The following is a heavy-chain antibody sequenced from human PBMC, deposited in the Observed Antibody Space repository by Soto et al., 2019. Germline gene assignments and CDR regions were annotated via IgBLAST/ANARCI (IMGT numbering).Heavy chain of an antibody. CDR2: IIPIFGTA. CDR1: GGTFSSYA. Sequence: QVQLVQSGAEVKKPGSSVKVSCKASGGTFSSYAISWVRQAPGQGLEWMGGIIPIFGTANYAQKFQGRVTITEDESTSTAYMERSSLRAEDTAVYYCARDSYESRGIPRYGMDVWGQGTTVTVSS. J-gene: IGHJ6*02. V-gene: IGHV1-69*01. D-gene: IGHD3-22*01. CDR3: ARDSYESRGIPRYGMDV.